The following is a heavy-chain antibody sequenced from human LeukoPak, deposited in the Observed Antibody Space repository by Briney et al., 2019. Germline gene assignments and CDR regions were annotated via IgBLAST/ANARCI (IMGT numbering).Heavy chain of an antibody. J-gene: IGHJ4*02. V-gene: IGHV4-39*01. CDR3: ARRPLAAAGFDY. Sequence: SETLSLTCTVSGGSISSSSYYWGWIRQPPGKGLEWIGSIYYSGSTYYNPSLKSRVTISVDTSKNQFSLKLSSVTAADTAVYYCARRPLAAAGFDYWGQGTLVTVSS. CDR1: GGSISSSSYY. D-gene: IGHD6-13*01. CDR2: IYYSGST.